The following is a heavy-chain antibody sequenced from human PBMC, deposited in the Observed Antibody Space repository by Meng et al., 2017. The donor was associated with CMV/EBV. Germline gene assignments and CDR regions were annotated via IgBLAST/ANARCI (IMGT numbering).Heavy chain of an antibody. CDR2: ISSSSSYI. Sequence: EVQLGESGGGLVKPGWSLRLSCAASGFTFSSYSMNWVRQAPGKGLEWVSSISSSSSYIYYADSVKGRFTISRDNAKNSLYLQMNSLRAEDTAVYYCASYSSSWEGYWGQGTLVTVSS. CDR1: GFTFSSYS. V-gene: IGHV3-21*01. D-gene: IGHD6-13*01. J-gene: IGHJ4*02. CDR3: ASYSSSWEGY.